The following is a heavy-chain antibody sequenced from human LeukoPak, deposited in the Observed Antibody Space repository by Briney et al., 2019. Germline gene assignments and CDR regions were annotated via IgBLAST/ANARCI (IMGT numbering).Heavy chain of an antibody. J-gene: IGHJ4*02. CDR1: GFTFSSYW. CDR3: ARDRAGGRQELDY. CDR2: INNDGSST. Sequence: PGGSLRLSCAASGFTFSSYWMHWVRQAPGKGLVWVSGINNDGSSTSYADSVKGRFTISRDNAKNTLYLQMNSLRAEDTAVYYCARDRAGGRQELDYWGQGTLVTVSS. D-gene: IGHD2-8*02. V-gene: IGHV3-74*01.